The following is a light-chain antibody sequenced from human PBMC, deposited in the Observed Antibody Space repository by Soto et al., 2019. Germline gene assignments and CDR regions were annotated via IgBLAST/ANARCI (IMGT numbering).Light chain of an antibody. CDR2: GAS. CDR3: QQYTSLYT. V-gene: IGKV3-15*01. CDR1: QSVSSN. Sequence: EIVMTQSPATLSVSPGERATLSCRASQSVSSNLAWYQQKPGQAPRLLIYGASTRATGIPARFSGSGSGTEFTLTISSLQSEDFAVYYCQQYTSLYTFGQGTKLEIK. J-gene: IGKJ2*01.